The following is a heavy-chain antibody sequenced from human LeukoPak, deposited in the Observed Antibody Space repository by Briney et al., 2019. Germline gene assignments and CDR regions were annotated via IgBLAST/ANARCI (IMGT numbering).Heavy chain of an antibody. V-gene: IGHV4-59*01. CDR2: IHYSGST. CDR3: ARGWQFVGP. J-gene: IGHJ4*02. CDR1: GVPIRGYY. Sequence: SGTLSLTFTVSGVPIRGYYWGWVRQPPGKGLEWIGYIHYSGSTNYNPSLKSRVTISVDTSKNQFSLKLSSLTAADTAVYYCARGWQFVGPWGQGTLVTVPS. D-gene: IGHD1-26*01.